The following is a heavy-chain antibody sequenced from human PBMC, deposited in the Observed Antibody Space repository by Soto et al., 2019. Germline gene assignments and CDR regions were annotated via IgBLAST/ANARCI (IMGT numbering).Heavy chain of an antibody. CDR2: ISGYNGDT. D-gene: IGHD2-8*01. CDR3: AKNGQPPYYYYGLDV. J-gene: IGHJ6*02. CDR1: GYTFTRYG. V-gene: IGHV1-18*01. Sequence: QGHLVQSEAEVKKPGASVKVSCKASGYTFTRYGMSWVRQAPGQGLEWMGWISGYNGDTNYAQKFQDRVSMTIDTSTGTAYMELRSLTSDDTAIYYCAKNGQPPYYYYGLDVWGQGTKVTVPS.